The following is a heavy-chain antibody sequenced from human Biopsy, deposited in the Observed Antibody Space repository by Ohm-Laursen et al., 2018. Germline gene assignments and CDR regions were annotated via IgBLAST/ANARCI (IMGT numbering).Heavy chain of an antibody. J-gene: IGHJ6*02. D-gene: IGHD3-22*01. CDR3: VRGVDYYDPYHYYALDV. V-gene: IGHV4-34*01. Sequence: TLSLTCTVYGESLNGYYWSWIRQTPGKGLEWIGEINHSGRTNYNPSLKSRVTISVDTSKNQFSLKVRSVTAADTAVYYCVRGVDYYDPYHYYALDVWGQGTTVTVSS. CDR2: INHSGRT. CDR1: GESLNGYY.